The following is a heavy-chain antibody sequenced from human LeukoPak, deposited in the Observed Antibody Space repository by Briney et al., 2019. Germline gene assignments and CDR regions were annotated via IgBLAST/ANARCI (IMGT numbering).Heavy chain of an antibody. CDR1: GDSVSSNSAA. CDR3: ARAKIAVAGLTGFIDY. J-gene: IGHJ4*02. D-gene: IGHD6-19*01. CDR2: TYYRSKWYN. V-gene: IGHV6-1*01. Sequence: SQTLSLTCAISGDSVSSNSAAWNWIRQSPSRGLEWLGRTYYRSKWYNDYAVSVKSRITINPDTSKNQFSLQLNSVTPEDTAVYYCARAKIAVAGLTGFIDYLGQGTLVTVSS.